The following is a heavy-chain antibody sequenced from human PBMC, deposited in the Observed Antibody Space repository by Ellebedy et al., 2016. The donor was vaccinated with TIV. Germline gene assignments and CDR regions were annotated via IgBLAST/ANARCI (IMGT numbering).Heavy chain of an antibody. Sequence: GGSLRLXCAASGFTFSSNALHWVRQAPGKGLEWVAVISYDGINKYYADSVKGRFTISRDNSKNTLYLQVNSLRAEDTAVYYCARDRHAGGSWLFDYWGQGTLVTVSS. CDR1: GFTFSSNA. V-gene: IGHV3-30-3*01. CDR3: ARDRHAGGSWLFDY. J-gene: IGHJ4*02. CDR2: ISYDGINK. D-gene: IGHD1-26*01.